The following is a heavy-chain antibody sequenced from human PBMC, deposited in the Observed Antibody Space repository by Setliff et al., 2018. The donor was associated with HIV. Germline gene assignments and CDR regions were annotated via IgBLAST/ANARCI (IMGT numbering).Heavy chain of an antibody. Sequence: GASVKVSCKASGYSFINYGISWVRQAPGQGLEWMGWISAYNGNTDYAPRLLGRVTMTTDTSTSTAYMGLRSLSSDDTAVYYCARARLQGIVTAVGPRDNCLDPWGQGTRVTVSS. D-gene: IGHD1-26*01. CDR2: ISAYNGNT. V-gene: IGHV1-18*01. CDR3: ARARLQGIVTAVGPRDNCLDP. CDR1: GYSFINYG. J-gene: IGHJ5*02.